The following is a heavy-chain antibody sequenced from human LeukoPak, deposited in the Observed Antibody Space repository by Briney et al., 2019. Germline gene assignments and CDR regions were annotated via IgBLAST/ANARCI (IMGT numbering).Heavy chain of an antibody. Sequence: GASVKVSCKASGYTFTSYDINWVRQATGQGLEWMGWMNPNSGNTGYAQKFQGRVTMTRNTSISTAYMELSSLRSEDTAVYYCARGTYYYGSGSYSYGMDVWGQGTTVTVSS. CDR1: GYTFTSYD. CDR3: ARGTYYYGSGSYSYGMDV. J-gene: IGHJ6*02. D-gene: IGHD3-10*01. V-gene: IGHV1-8*01. CDR2: MNPNSGNT.